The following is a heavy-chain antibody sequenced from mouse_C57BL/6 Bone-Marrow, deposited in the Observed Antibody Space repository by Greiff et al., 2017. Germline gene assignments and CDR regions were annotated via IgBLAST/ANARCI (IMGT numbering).Heavy chain of an antibody. J-gene: IGHJ1*03. CDR2: IHPNSGST. Sequence: QVQLQQPGAELVKPGASVKLSCKASGYTFTSYWMPWVKQRPGQGLEWIGMIHPNSGSTNYNEKFKSKATLTVDKSSSTAYMQLSSLTSEASAVYYCARERVTAVWYFDVWGTGTTVTVSS. V-gene: IGHV1-64*01. D-gene: IGHD2-2*01. CDR3: ARERVTAVWYFDV. CDR1: GYTFTSYW.